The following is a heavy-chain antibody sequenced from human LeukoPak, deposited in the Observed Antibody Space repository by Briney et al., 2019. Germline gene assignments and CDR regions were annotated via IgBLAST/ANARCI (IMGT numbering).Heavy chain of an antibody. CDR1: GFTLSIYG. D-gene: IGHD5-12*01. V-gene: IGHV3-30*18. J-gene: IGHJ4*02. Sequence: GGSLRLSCAASGFTLSIYGMHWVRQAPGKGLGRVSVISYDGSNKYYADSVKGRFTISRDNSKNTLYLQMNSLRAEDTAVYYCAKDRHLGGYRAPVDYWGEGTLVTVSS. CDR3: AKDRHLGGYRAPVDY. CDR2: ISYDGSNK.